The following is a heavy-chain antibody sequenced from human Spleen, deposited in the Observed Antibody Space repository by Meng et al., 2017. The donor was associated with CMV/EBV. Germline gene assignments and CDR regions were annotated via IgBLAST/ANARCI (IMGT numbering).Heavy chain of an antibody. CDR2: INPNSGGT. D-gene: IGHD3-3*01. Sequence: ASVKVSCKASGYTFTGYYMHWVRQAPGQGLEWMGWINPNSGGTNYAQKFQGRVTMTRDTSISTAYMELSRLRSDDTAVYYCARGHAITIFGVAHYSMDVWGQGTTVTVSS. CDR1: GYTFTGYY. J-gene: IGHJ6*02. V-gene: IGHV1-2*02. CDR3: ARGHAITIFGVAHYSMDV.